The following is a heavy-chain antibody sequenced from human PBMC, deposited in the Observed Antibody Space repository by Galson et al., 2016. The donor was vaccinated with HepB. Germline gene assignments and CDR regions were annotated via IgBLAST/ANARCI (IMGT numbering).Heavy chain of an antibody. Sequence: SGYTFISYDINWVRQATGQGLEWMGWMNPNNGNAGYAQKFQGRVSMTRDTSIRTAYMEVSSLRSEDTAVYFCARVEYNSSSGANRFDYWGQGTLVTVSS. CDR2: MNPNNGNA. CDR1: GYTFISYD. V-gene: IGHV1-8*02. CDR3: ARVEYNSSSGANRFDY. D-gene: IGHD6-6*01. J-gene: IGHJ4*02.